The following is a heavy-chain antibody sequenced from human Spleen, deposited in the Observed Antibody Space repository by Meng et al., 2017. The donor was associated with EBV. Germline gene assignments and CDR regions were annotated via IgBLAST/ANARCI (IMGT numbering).Heavy chain of an antibody. CDR2: IYYSGST. J-gene: IGHJ4*02. CDR3: VRLVGDFYADY. D-gene: IGHD3-10*01. Sequence: QVPRRRSGPGLVKPSETLSPTCTVSAGSMRTNIYYWGWIRQPPGKGPEYIGSIYYSGSTFYNPSLKSRVTMSVDTSKNQFSLRLSSVTAADTAVYYCVRLVGDFYADYWGQGNLVTVSS. CDR1: AGSMRTNIYY. V-gene: IGHV4-39*01.